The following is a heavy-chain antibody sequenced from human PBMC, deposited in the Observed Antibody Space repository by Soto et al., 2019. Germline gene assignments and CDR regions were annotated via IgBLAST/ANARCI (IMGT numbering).Heavy chain of an antibody. D-gene: IGHD5-12*01. CDR3: ARELYSGYDRNYYFDY. CDR1: GGSISSYY. V-gene: IGHV4-59*01. Sequence: SETLSLTCTVSGGSISSYYWSWIRQPPGKGLEWIGYIYYSGSTNYNPSLKSRVTISVDTSKNQFSLKLSSVTAADTAVYYCARELYSGYDRNYYFDYWGQGTLVTVSS. CDR2: IYYSGST. J-gene: IGHJ4*02.